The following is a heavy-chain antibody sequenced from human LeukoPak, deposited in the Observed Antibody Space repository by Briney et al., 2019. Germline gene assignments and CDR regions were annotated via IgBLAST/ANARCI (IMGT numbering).Heavy chain of an antibody. V-gene: IGHV3-30-3*01. CDR3: ARDEAGDY. CDR2: ISYDGSNK. CDR1: GFTFSSYA. J-gene: IGHJ4*02. Sequence: PGRSLRLSCAASGFTFSSYAMHWVRQAPGKGLEWVAVISYDGSNKYYADSVKGRFTISRDNSKNTLYLQMNSLRAEDTAVYYCARDEAGDYWGQGTLVTVSS.